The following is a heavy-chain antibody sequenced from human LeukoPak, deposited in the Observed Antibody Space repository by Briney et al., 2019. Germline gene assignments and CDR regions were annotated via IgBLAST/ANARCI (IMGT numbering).Heavy chain of an antibody. V-gene: IGHV2-5*02. CDR3: AHSTHYCSGGSCYGWFDP. D-gene: IGHD2-15*01. Sequence: SGPTLVKPTQTLTLTCTFSGFSLSTSGVGVGWIRQPPGKALEWLALIYWDDDKCYSPSLKSRLTITKDTSENQVVLTMTNMDPVDTATYYCAHSTHYCSGGSCYGWFDPWGQGTLVTVSS. CDR2: IYWDDDK. CDR1: GFSLSTSGVG. J-gene: IGHJ5*02.